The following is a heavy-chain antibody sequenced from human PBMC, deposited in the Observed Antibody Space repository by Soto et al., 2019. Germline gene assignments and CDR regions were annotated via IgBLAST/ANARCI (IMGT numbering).Heavy chain of an antibody. Sequence: QVQLVESGGGVVQPGRSLRLSCAASGFTFSSYGMHWVRQAPGKGLEWVAVIWYDGSNKYYADSVKGRFTISRDNSKNTLYLQMNSLRAEHTAVYYCARSGEWLRLGWFDPWGQGTLVTVSS. J-gene: IGHJ5*02. V-gene: IGHV3-33*01. D-gene: IGHD5-12*01. CDR3: ARSGEWLRLGWFDP. CDR1: GFTFSSYG. CDR2: IWYDGSNK.